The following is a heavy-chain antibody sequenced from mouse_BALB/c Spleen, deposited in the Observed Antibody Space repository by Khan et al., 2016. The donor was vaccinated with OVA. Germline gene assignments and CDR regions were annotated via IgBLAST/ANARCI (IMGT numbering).Heavy chain of an antibody. J-gene: IGHJ4*01. CDR3: ARKNYYGYGVDY. V-gene: IGHV3-2*02. D-gene: IGHD1-2*01. CDR1: GYSITSNYA. Sequence: EVQLQESGPGLVKPSQSLSLTCTVTGYSITSNYAWNWIRQFPGNKLEWMGYIRYSGSTSYNPSLKSRISITRDTSKNQFFLQLNSVTTEDTATYYCARKNYYGYGVDYWGQGTSVTVSA. CDR2: IRYSGST.